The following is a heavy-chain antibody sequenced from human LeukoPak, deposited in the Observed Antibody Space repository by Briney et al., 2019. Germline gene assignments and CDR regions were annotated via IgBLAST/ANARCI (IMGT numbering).Heavy chain of an antibody. Sequence: PGGSLRLSCVGSGFSFSTYDMGWVRQTPGKGLEWVSAISTTGGYTEDADSVKGRFTISRDNSQNTLFLQMHSLRAEDTAVYYCAKKPATTKFPFDIWGQGTLVTVSP. CDR3: AKKPATTKFPFDI. D-gene: IGHD1-1*01. CDR2: ISTTGGYT. CDR1: GFSFSTYD. J-gene: IGHJ4*02. V-gene: IGHV3-23*01.